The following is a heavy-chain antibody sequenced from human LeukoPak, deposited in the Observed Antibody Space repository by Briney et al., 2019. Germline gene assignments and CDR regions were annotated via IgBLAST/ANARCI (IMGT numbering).Heavy chain of an antibody. J-gene: IGHJ4*02. Sequence: PSETLSLTCAVYGGSFSGYYWSWIRQPPGKGLEWIGEINHSGSTSYNPSLKSRVTISVDTSKNQFSLKLSSVTAADTAVYYCAGGPPALAYYWSQGTLVTVS. V-gene: IGHV4-34*01. CDR2: INHSGST. D-gene: IGHD2-15*01. CDR1: GGSFSGYY. CDR3: AGGPPALAYY.